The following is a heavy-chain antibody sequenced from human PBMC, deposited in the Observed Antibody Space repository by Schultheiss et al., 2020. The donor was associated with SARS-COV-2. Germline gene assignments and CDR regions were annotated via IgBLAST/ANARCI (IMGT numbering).Heavy chain of an antibody. Sequence: SETLSLTCAVYGGSFSGYYWSWIRQPPGKGLEWIGEIYHSGSTNYNPSLKSLVTISVDTSKNQFSLKLSSVTAADTAVYYCARQGQQLVLSWFDPWGQGTLGTVSS. CDR2: IYHSGST. CDR1: GGSFSGYY. CDR3: ARQGQQLVLSWFDP. J-gene: IGHJ5*02. V-gene: IGHV4-34*01. D-gene: IGHD6-13*01.